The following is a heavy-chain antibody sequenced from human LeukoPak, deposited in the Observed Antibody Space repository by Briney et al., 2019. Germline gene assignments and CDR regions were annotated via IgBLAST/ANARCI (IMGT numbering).Heavy chain of an antibody. J-gene: IGHJ4*02. CDR2: INPTGGST. Sequence: ASVKVSCKASGYTFTSYYMHWVRQAPGQGLEWMGLINPTGGSTGYAQKFQGRVTMTRDMSTSTDYMELSSLRSEDTAVYYCARGAPVVTSVFDYWGQGTLVTVSS. V-gene: IGHV1-46*01. CDR3: ARGAPVVTSVFDY. CDR1: GYTFTSYY. D-gene: IGHD4-23*01.